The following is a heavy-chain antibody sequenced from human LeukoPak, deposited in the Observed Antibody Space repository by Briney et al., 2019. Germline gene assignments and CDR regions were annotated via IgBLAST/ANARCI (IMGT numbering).Heavy chain of an antibody. Sequence: SETLSLTCTVSGGSISTYYWSWIRQPPWKGLEWIGYIYDSGSTNYNPSLKSRVTISVDTSKNQFSLKLTSVTAADTAVYYCARGSLLWKSFDIWTKGQWSPSLQ. CDR2: IYDSGST. D-gene: IGHD3-10*01. J-gene: IGHJ3*02. CDR3: ARGSLLWKSFDI. CDR1: GGSISTYY. V-gene: IGHV4-59*01.